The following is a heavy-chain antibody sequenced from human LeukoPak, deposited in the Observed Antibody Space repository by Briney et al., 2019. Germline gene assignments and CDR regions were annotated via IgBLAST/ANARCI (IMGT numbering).Heavy chain of an antibody. CDR1: GFTFSNSA. CDR3: VPATPGFVGKYYFDY. Sequence: GTSVKVSCKASGFTFSNSAMHWVRQAPGQGLEWMGWINPNSGGTNYAQKFQGRVTMTRDTSITTAFMELSRLTSDDTAVYYCVPATPGFVGKYYFDYWGQGTLVTVSS. CDR2: INPNSGGT. D-gene: IGHD6-13*01. V-gene: IGHV1-2*02. J-gene: IGHJ4*02.